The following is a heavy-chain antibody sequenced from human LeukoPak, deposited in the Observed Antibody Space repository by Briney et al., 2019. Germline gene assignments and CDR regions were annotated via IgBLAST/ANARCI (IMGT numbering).Heavy chain of an antibody. V-gene: IGHV1-24*01. Sequence: ASVKVSCKVSGYTLTELSMHWVRQAPGKGLEWMGGFDPEDGETIYAQKFQGRVTMAEDTSTDTAYMELSSLRSEDTAVYYCATPTRYDRDAFDIWGQGTMVTVSS. CDR2: FDPEDGET. J-gene: IGHJ3*02. CDR3: ATPTRYDRDAFDI. D-gene: IGHD3-22*01. CDR1: GYTLTELS.